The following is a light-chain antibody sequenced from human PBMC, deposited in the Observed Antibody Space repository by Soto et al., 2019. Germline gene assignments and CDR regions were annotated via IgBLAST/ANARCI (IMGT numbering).Light chain of an antibody. CDR2: DNT. V-gene: IGLV1-40*01. CDR1: NSNIGANYD. CDR3: QCYDSSLSGVV. J-gene: IGLJ2*01. Sequence: QSVLTQPPSVSGAPGQRVTISCTGSNSNIGANYDVHWYQQLPGTAPKLLIYDNTNRPSGVPDRFSGSKSGTSASLAITGLQAEDEADYYCQCYDSSLSGVVFGGGTKLTV.